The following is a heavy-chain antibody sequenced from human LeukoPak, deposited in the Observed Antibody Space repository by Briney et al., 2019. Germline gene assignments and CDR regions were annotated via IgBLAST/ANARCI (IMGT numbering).Heavy chain of an antibody. Sequence: GGSLRLSCAASGFTFSSYWMHWVRQAPGKGLVWVSRIITDGSSTTYADSVRGRFTISRDNAKNTLYLQMNSLRAEDTAVYYCARENGGSYFYMDVWGKGTAVTVSS. CDR1: GFTFSSYW. D-gene: IGHD1-1*01. CDR2: IITDGSST. V-gene: IGHV3-74*01. CDR3: ARENGGSYFYMDV. J-gene: IGHJ6*03.